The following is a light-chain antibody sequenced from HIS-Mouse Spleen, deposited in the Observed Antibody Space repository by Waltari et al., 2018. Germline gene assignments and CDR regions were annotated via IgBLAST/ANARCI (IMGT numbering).Light chain of an antibody. CDR1: SSDVGGSND. V-gene: IGLV2-14*01. Sequence: QSALTQPASVSGSPGQSITISCTGTSSDVGGSNDVPWSPQHPGKAPKLMIYEVSNRPSGVSNRFSGSKSGNTASLTISGLQAEDEADYYCSSYTSSSTRVFGGGTKLTVL. J-gene: IGLJ2*01. CDR3: SSYTSSSTRV. CDR2: EVS.